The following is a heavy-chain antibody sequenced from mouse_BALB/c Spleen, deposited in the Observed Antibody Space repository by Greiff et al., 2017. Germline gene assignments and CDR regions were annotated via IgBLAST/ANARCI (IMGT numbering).Heavy chain of an antibody. D-gene: IGHD2-14*01. J-gene: IGHJ4*01. CDR2: INPGSGGT. CDR3: ARSNPAYYRYDGDSYYAMDY. V-gene: IGHV1-54*03. Sequence: VKLVESGAELVRPGTSVKVSCKASGYAFTNYLIEWVKQRPGQGLEWIGVINPGSGGTNYNEKFKGKATLTADKSSSTAYMQLSSLTSDDSAVYFCARSNPAYYRYDGDSYYAMDYWGQGTSVTVSS. CDR1: GYAFTNYL.